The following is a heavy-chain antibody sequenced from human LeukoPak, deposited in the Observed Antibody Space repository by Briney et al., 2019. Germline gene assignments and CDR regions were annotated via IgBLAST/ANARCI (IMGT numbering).Heavy chain of an antibody. Sequence: ASVKVSCKASGYTFTGYYMHWVRQAPGQGLERMGWINPNSGGTNYAQKFQGRVTMTRDTSISTAYMELSRLRSDDTAVYYCARALGPIDYFDYWGQGTLVTVSS. V-gene: IGHV1-2*02. CDR1: GYTFTGYY. J-gene: IGHJ4*02. D-gene: IGHD3/OR15-3a*01. CDR3: ARALGPIDYFDY. CDR2: INPNSGGT.